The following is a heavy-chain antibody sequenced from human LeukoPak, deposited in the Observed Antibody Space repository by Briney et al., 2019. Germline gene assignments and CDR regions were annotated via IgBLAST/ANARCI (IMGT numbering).Heavy chain of an antibody. V-gene: IGHV3-48*04. Sequence: GGSLRLSCAASGFTFSSYGMHWIRQAPGKGLEWISYISTNGRTTYYSDSVKGRFTISRDNAKNSLYLQMNSLRAEDTAVYYCARGEPIVVAVGANGYYGMDVWGQGTTVSVFS. J-gene: IGHJ6*02. CDR2: ISTNGRTT. D-gene: IGHD2-15*01. CDR1: GFTFSSYG. CDR3: ARGEPIVVAVGANGYYGMDV.